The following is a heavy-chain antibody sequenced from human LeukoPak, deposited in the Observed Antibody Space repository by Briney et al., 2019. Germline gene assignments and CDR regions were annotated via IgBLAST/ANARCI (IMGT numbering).Heavy chain of an antibody. CDR2: INHSGST. CDR3: AISTPGGNGDY. V-gene: IGHV4-39*07. Sequence: PSETLSLSCTVSGGSIISSSYYWGWIRQPPGKGLEWIGEINHSGSTNYNPSLKSRVTISVDTSKRQFSLKLSSVTAADTAVYYCAISTPGGNGDYWGQGTLVTVSS. D-gene: IGHD4-23*01. J-gene: IGHJ4*02. CDR1: GGSIISSSYY.